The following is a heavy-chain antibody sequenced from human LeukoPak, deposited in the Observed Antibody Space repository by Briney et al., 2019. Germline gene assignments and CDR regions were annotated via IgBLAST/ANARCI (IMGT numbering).Heavy chain of an antibody. CDR1: GGSISSSNYY. CDR3: ARHASVDGNWPRPLDY. V-gene: IGHV4-39*01. CDR2: IYYSGST. J-gene: IGHJ4*02. D-gene: IGHD6-19*01. Sequence: PSETLSLTCTVSGGSISSSNYYWGWIRQPPGKGLEWIGNIYYSGSTYYKPSPKTRVTISVDTSKNQFSLKLTSVTAADTAVYYCARHASVDGNWPRPLDYWGQGSLDTVSS.